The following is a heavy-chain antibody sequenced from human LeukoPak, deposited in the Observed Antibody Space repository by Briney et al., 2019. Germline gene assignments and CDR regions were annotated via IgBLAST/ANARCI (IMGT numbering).Heavy chain of an antibody. D-gene: IGHD6-13*01. CDR1: GYTFTGYF. V-gene: IGHV1-2*02. Sequence: GASVKVSCKASGYTFTGYFMHWVRQAPGQGLEWMGWINPNSGGTNYAQMVQGRVTMTTDTSTRTAYMELTSLTSDDTAVYYCARGGQQLVWFDSWGQGTLVTVSS. J-gene: IGHJ5*01. CDR2: INPNSGGT. CDR3: ARGGQQLVWFDS.